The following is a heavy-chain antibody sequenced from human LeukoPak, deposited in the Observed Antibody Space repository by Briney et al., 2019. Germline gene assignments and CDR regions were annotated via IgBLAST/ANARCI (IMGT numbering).Heavy chain of an antibody. D-gene: IGHD2-15*01. CDR3: ASGYCSGGSCFYTPYYFDY. J-gene: IGHJ4*02. CDR1: GFIFNNYA. CDR2: ITGSGSRT. V-gene: IGHV3-23*01. Sequence: GSLRLSCAASGFIFNNYAMSWVRQAPGKGLEWISTITGSGSRTYYADSVKGRFTISRDNSKNTLYLQMNSLRAEDTAVYYCASGYCSGGSCFYTPYYFDYWGQGTLVTVSS.